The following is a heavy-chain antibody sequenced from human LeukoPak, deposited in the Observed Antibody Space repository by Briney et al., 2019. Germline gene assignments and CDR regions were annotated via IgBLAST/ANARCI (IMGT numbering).Heavy chain of an antibody. CDR2: ISSSSSYI. J-gene: IGHJ6*03. V-gene: IGHV3-21*01. D-gene: IGHD2-2*01. CDR1: GFTFSSYS. Sequence: KTGGSLRLSCAASGFTFSSYSMNWVRQAPGKGLEWVSSISSSSSYIYYADSVKGRFTISRDNAKNSLHLQMNSLRAEDTAVYYCARGSYCSSTSCLYYYYYYYMDVWGKGTTVTVSS. CDR3: ARGSYCSSTSCLYYYYYYYMDV.